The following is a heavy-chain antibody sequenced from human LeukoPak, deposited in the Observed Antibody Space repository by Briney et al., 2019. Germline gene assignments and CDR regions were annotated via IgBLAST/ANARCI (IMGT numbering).Heavy chain of an antibody. J-gene: IGHJ2*01. CDR3: ARDEGPARHDL. CDR1: GFTFSSYS. CDR2: ISSSSSYI. V-gene: IGHV3-21*01. Sequence: GGSLRLSCAASGFTFSSYSMTWVRQAPGKGLEWVSSISSSSSYIYYADSVKGRFTISRDNAKNSLYLQMNSLRAEDTAVYYCARDEGPARHDLWGRGTLVTVSS.